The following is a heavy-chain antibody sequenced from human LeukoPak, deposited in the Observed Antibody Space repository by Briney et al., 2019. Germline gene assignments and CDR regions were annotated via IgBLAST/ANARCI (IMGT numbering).Heavy chain of an antibody. D-gene: IGHD1-1*01. CDR1: GGSISSHY. J-gene: IGHJ4*02. Sequence: SETLSLTCTVSGGSISSHYWSWIRQPPGKGLEWIGYIYYSGTTNYNPSLKSRVTISVDTSKDQFSLKLSSVTAADTAVYYCASCRKRGAGTFDYWGQGTLVTVSS. CDR2: IYYSGTT. CDR3: ASCRKRGAGTFDY. V-gene: IGHV4-59*11.